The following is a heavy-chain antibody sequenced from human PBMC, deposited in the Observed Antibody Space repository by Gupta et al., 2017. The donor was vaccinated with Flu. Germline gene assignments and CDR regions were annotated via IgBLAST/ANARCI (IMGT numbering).Heavy chain of an antibody. V-gene: IGHV3-9*01. CDR2: VSWNSANV. Sequence: KGLEWVAGVSWNSANVGYADSVKERFIISKDNSKSSLFLQMDSLRVEDTALYFCVRSRDCDTSGYSVDAFDLWGQGTMVTVSS. CDR3: VRSRDCDTSGYSVDAFDL. D-gene: IGHD3-22*01. J-gene: IGHJ3*01.